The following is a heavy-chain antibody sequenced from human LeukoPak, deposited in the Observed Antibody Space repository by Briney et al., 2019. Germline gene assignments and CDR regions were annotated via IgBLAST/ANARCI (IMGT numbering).Heavy chain of an antibody. V-gene: IGHV4-34*01. Sequence: PSETLSLTCAVYGGSFSGYYWSWIRQPPGKGLEWIGEINHSGSTNYNPSLKSRVTISVDTSKNQFSLKLSSVTAADTAVYYCARGHYYYDSSGYYYRGQGTLVTVSS. CDR2: INHSGST. CDR1: GGSFSGYY. CDR3: ARGHYYYDSSGYYY. D-gene: IGHD3-22*01. J-gene: IGHJ4*02.